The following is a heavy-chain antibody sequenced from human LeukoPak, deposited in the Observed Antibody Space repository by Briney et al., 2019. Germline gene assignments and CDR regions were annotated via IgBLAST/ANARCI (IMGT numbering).Heavy chain of an antibody. CDR2: IYTSGST. CDR1: GGSISSGSYY. V-gene: IGHV4-61*02. J-gene: IGHJ4*02. CDR3: ARDYGDYDFDY. Sequence: SQTLSLTCTVSGGSISSGSYYWSWIRQPAGKGLEWIGRIYTSGSTNYNPSLKSRVTISVDTSKNQFSLKLSSVTAAGTAVYYCARDYGDYDFDYWGQGTLVTVSS. D-gene: IGHD4-17*01.